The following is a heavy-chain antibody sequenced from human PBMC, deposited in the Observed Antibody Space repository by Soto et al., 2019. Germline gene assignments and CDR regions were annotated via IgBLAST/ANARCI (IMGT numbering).Heavy chain of an antibody. Sequence: SETLSLTCAVSGGSISSGGYSWSWIRQPPGKGLEWIGYIYHSGNIYYNPSLKSRVTMSVDTSKNQFSLKLTSVNAADTAVYYCTRGGDAYKNGHWGQGTLVTVSS. CDR1: GGSISSGGYS. D-gene: IGHD2-21*01. V-gene: IGHV4-30-2*02. CDR3: TRGGDAYKNGH. J-gene: IGHJ4*02. CDR2: IYHSGNI.